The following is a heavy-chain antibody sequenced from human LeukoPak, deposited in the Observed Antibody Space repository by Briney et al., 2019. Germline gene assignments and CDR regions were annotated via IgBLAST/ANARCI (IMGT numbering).Heavy chain of an antibody. J-gene: IGHJ3*02. V-gene: IGHV3-53*01. Sequence: GGSLRLSRAASGFTVSSNYMSWVRQAPGKGLEWVSVIYSGGSTYYADSVKGRFTISRDNSKNTLYLQMNSLRAEDTAVYYCARDLRWDYYDSSGYYSKNHDAFDIWGQGTMVTVSS. D-gene: IGHD3-22*01. CDR2: IYSGGST. CDR1: GFTVSSNY. CDR3: ARDLRWDYYDSSGYYSKNHDAFDI.